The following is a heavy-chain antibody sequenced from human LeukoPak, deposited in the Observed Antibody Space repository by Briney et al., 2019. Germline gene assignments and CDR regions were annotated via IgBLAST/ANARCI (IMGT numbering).Heavy chain of an antibody. CDR2: IYYSGST. CDR1: GGSISSYY. CDR3: ARLSRDGYNLDY. V-gene: IGHV4-59*08. D-gene: IGHD5-24*01. J-gene: IGHJ4*02. Sequence: SETLSLTRTVSGGSISSYYWSWIRQPPGKGLEWIGYIYYSGSTNYNPSLKSRVTISVDTSKNQFSLKLSSVTAADTAVYYCARLSRDGYNLDYWGQGTLVTVSS.